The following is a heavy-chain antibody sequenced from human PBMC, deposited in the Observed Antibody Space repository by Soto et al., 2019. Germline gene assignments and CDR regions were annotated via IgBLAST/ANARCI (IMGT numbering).Heavy chain of an antibody. CDR3: ARDFALYTWRIPGD. CDR1: GFIFRNYG. Sequence: QVQLVESGGGVVQPGRSLRLSCAASGFIFRNYGMHWVRQAPGKGLEWVAVIWYDGSNKYYADSVKGRFTISRDNSKNTLYLQMNSLRAEDTAMYYCARDFALYTWRIPGDWGQGTLVTVSS. V-gene: IGHV3-33*01. CDR2: IWYDGSNK. D-gene: IGHD1-20*01. J-gene: IGHJ4*02.